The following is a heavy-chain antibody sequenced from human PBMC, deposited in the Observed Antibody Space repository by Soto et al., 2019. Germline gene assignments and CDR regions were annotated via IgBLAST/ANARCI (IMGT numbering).Heavy chain of an antibody. J-gene: IGHJ4*02. V-gene: IGHV4-59*01. CDR3: AVREGAQWLFDY. CDR1: GGSISSYY. D-gene: IGHD3-22*01. Sequence: SETLSLTCTVAGGSISSYYWSWIRQPPGKGLEWIGYIYYSGSTNYNPSLKSRVTISVDTSKSQFSLKLSSVTAADTAVYYCAVREGAQWLFDYWGQGTLVTVSS. CDR2: IYYSGST.